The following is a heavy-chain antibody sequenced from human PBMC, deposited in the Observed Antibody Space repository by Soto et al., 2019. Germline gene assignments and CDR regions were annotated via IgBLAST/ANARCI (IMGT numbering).Heavy chain of an antibody. CDR2: ISNNNVDT. D-gene: IGHD5-18*01. CDR3: SKWSGYGGS. J-gene: IGHJ4*02. V-gene: IGHV3-23*01. Sequence: PGGSLRLSCAASAFAFSSHSMTWVRQAPGKGLEWISGISNNNVDTFYAESVKGRFTISRDNSKNTVSLQMNSLRADDTARYFCSKWSGYGGSWGQAALVTVSS. CDR1: AFAFSSHS.